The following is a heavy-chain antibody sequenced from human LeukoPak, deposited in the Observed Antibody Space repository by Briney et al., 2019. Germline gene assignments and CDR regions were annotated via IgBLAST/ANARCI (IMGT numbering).Heavy chain of an antibody. D-gene: IGHD3/OR15-3a*01. J-gene: IGHJ3*02. Sequence: GAAVKVSCKASGYTFTGYYMDWVREAPGQGLEWMGGITPNSGGTNYAQKVQGRVTMTRDTSISTAYMELSRLRSDDTAVYYCARTGYDTPDAFAIWGQGTMVTVSS. CDR3: ARTGYDTPDAFAI. V-gene: IGHV1-2*02. CDR1: GYTFTGYY. CDR2: ITPNSGGT.